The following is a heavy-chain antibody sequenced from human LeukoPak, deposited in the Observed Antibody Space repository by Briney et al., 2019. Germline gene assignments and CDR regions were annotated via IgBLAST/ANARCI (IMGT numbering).Heavy chain of an antibody. CDR3: ASGAVALTY. V-gene: IGHV3-48*03. D-gene: IGHD6-19*01. CDR2: ISSSGSTI. J-gene: IGHJ4*02. Sequence: GGSLRLSCAASGYTFSSYEMNRVRQAPGKGLEWVSYISSSGSTIYYADSVKGRFTISRDNAKNSLYLQMNSLRAEDTAVYYCASGAVALTYWGQGTLVTVSS. CDR1: GYTFSSYE.